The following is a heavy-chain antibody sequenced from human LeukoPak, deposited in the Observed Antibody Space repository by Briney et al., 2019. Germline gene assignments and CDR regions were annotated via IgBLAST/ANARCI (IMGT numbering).Heavy chain of an antibody. D-gene: IGHD3-10*01. Sequence: SETLSLTCAVYGGSFSGYYWGWIRQPAGKGLEWIGRIYTSGSTNYNPSLKSRVTMSVGTSKNQFSLKLSSVTAADTAVYYCARSYYYGSGNYPPAFDIWGQGTMVTVSS. J-gene: IGHJ3*02. CDR2: IYTSGST. CDR1: GGSFSGYY. CDR3: ARSYYYGSGNYPPAFDI. V-gene: IGHV4-59*10.